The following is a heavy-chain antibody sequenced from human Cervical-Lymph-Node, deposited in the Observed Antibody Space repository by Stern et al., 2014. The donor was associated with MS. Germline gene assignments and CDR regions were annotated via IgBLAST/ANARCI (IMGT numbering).Heavy chain of an antibody. CDR2: INAGNGNT. CDR1: GYTFTSYA. Sequence: QVQLVQSGAEVKKPGASVKVSCKASGYTFTSYAMNWVRQAPGQRLEWMGWINAGNGNTKYSQKFQGRVTITRDTSASTAYMELSSLRSEDTAVYYCARTWVSGGNSVYYYGMDVWGQGTTVTVSS. CDR3: ARTWVSGGNSVYYYGMDV. V-gene: IGHV1-3*01. J-gene: IGHJ6*02. D-gene: IGHD4-23*01.